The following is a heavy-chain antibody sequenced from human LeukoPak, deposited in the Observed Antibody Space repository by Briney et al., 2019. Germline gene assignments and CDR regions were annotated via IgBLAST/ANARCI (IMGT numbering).Heavy chain of an antibody. D-gene: IGHD3-9*01. CDR2: IIPIFGTA. V-gene: IGHV1-69*06. CDR3: ARADFDWSTRFDP. J-gene: IGHJ5*02. Sequence: SVKVSCKASGGTFSSYAISWVRQAPGQGLEWMGGIIPIFGTANYAQKFQGRVTITADKSTSTAYMELSSLRSEDTAVYYCARADFDWSTRFDPWGQGTLVTVSS. CDR1: GGTFSSYA.